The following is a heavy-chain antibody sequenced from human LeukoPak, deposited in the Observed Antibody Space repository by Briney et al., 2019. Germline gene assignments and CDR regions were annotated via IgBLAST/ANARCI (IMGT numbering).Heavy chain of an antibody. CDR2: IKEDGSEK. J-gene: IGHJ6*04. V-gene: IGHV3-7*01. CDR1: GFTFSNHW. Sequence: GSLRLSCAASGFTFSNHWMTWVRQAAGKGLEWVANIKEDGSEKSYVDSVKGRFTISRDNAKNSLYLQMNSLRAEDTAVYYCVPAAMNVWGKGTTVTVSS. CDR3: VPAAMNV. D-gene: IGHD2-2*01.